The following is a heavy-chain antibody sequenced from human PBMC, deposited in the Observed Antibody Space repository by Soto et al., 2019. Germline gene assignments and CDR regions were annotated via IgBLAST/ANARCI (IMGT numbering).Heavy chain of an antibody. D-gene: IGHD3-3*01. CDR3: AKDRGEHDFWSGYSYYYGMDV. V-gene: IGHV3-23*01. Sequence: GGSLRLSCAASGFTFSSYAMSWVRQAPGKGLEWVSAISGSGGSTYYADSVKGRFTISRDNSKNTLYLQMNSLRAEDTAVYYCAKDRGEHDFWSGYSYYYGMDVWGQGTTVTVSS. J-gene: IGHJ6*02. CDR2: ISGSGGST. CDR1: GFTFSSYA.